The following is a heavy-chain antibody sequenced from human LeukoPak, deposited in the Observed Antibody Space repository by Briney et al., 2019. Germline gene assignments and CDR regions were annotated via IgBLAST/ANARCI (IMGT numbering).Heavy chain of an antibody. J-gene: IGHJ4*02. CDR1: GYTFTSYD. CDR2: MNPNSGNT. Sequence: GASVKVSCKASGYTFTSYDINWVRQATGQGLEWMGWMNPNSGNTGYAQKFQGRVTMTRNTSISTAYMELSSLRSEDTAVYYCAIMITFGGVEDDYWGQGTLVTVSS. CDR3: AIMITFGGVEDDY. D-gene: IGHD3-16*01. V-gene: IGHV1-8*01.